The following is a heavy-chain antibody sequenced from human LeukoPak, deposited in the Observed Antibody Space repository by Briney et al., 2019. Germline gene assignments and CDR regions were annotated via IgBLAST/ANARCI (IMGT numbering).Heavy chain of an antibody. CDR2: ISSYSGNT. D-gene: IGHD1/OR15-1a*01. Sequence: ASVKVSCKASGYTFTSNGFSWVRQAPGQGLEWMGWISSYSGNTNYAQNLQGRVTMTTDTSTSTAYMELRSLRSDDTAVYYCARDRTYAFDYWGQGTLVTVSS. CDR1: GYTFTSNG. J-gene: IGHJ4*02. V-gene: IGHV1-18*04. CDR3: ARDRTYAFDY.